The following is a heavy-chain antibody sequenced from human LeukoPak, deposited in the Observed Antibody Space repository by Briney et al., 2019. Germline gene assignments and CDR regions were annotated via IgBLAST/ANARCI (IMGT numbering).Heavy chain of an antibody. CDR2: INSDGSST. Sequence: GGSLRLSCVASGFTFSNYWMHWVRQAPEKGLVWVSRINSDGSSTSYADSVKGRFTISRDNAKNTLYLQMDSLRAEDTAVYYCARGYSYGYRIDYWGQGTLVTVSS. J-gene: IGHJ4*02. CDR3: ARGYSYGYRIDY. V-gene: IGHV3-74*01. CDR1: GFTFSNYW. D-gene: IGHD5-18*01.